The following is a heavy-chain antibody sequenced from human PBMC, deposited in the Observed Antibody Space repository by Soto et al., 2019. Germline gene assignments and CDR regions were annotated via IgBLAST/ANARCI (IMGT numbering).Heavy chain of an antibody. J-gene: IGHJ4*02. CDR2: INPSGGGT. Sequence: ASVKVSCKASGYTFTSYYIHWVRQAPGQGLEWMGIINPSGGGTTYAQTFQGKVTMTSDTSTNTVYLELSSLRSEGTAVYYCARGSLTTVTSPIDYWGQGTLVTVSS. CDR3: ARGSLTTVTSPIDY. D-gene: IGHD4-17*01. V-gene: IGHV1-46*03. CDR1: GYTFTSYY.